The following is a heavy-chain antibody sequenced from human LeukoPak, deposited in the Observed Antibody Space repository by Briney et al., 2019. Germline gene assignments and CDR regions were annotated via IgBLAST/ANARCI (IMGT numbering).Heavy chain of an antibody. V-gene: IGHV1-2*02. CDR3: ARVFVVLVAATHSGEYFDY. D-gene: IGHD2-15*01. Sequence: ASVKVSCKASGYTFTGYYMHWVRQAPGQGLEWMGWINPNSGGTNYAQKFQGRVTMTRDTSISTAYMELSRLRSDDTAVYYCARVFVVLVAATHSGEYFDYWGQGTLVTVSS. CDR1: GYTFTGYY. CDR2: INPNSGGT. J-gene: IGHJ4*02.